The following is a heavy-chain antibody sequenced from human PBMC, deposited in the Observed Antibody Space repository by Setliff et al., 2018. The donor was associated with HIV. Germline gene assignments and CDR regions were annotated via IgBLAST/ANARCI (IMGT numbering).Heavy chain of an antibody. CDR3: ARRGDSYGLDPIYYYYYYMDV. Sequence: ASVKVSCKASGYTFTDYYMHWVRQAPGQGLEWMGRINPNSGGTNYAQKFQGRVTMTRDTSISTAYMELRSLRSDDTAVYYCARRGDSYGLDPIYYYYYYMDVWGKGTTVTVS. CDR1: GYTFTDYY. V-gene: IGHV1-2*06. CDR2: INPNSGGT. J-gene: IGHJ6*03. D-gene: IGHD5-18*01.